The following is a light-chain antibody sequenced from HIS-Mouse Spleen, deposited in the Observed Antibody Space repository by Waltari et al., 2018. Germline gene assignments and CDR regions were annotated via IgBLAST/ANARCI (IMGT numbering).Light chain of an antibody. V-gene: IGLV1-44*01. CDR3: AAWDDSLNGYV. CDR1: SSNIGSNT. J-gene: IGLJ1*01. Sequence: QSVLTQPPSASGTPGQRVTISCSGSSSNIGSNTVNWYQQLPGTAPKLLLYSNNQRPSGGPDRFAGSKSGTSASLAISGLQSEDEADYYCAAWDDSLNGYVFGTGTKVTVL. CDR2: SNN.